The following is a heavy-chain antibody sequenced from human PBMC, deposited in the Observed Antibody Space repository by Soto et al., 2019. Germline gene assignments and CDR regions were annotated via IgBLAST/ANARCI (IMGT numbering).Heavy chain of an antibody. CDR2: VTGNGVYT. V-gene: IGHV3-23*01. CDR3: AKDTGYDLLFDY. CDR1: GLTFTNFA. Sequence: GGSLRLSCAASGLTFTNFAISWVRQVPGKGLEGGSAVTGNGVYTFYADSVKGRFTISRDNSKNPVYLQLNSLRVGDSAVYYCAKDTGYDLLFDYWGQGTLVTVSA. J-gene: IGHJ4*02. D-gene: IGHD5-12*01.